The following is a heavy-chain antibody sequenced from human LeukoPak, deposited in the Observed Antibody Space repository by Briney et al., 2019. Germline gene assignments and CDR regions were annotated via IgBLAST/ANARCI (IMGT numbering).Heavy chain of an antibody. V-gene: IGHV3-69-1*02. D-gene: IGHD2-21*01. CDR1: GFTFSNSN. J-gene: IGHJ4*02. CDR3: AKALSIESSSPNGN. Sequence: GGSLRLSCAASGFTFSNSNMYWVRQAPGEGLEWVSSITITTYIYYADSVKGRFTISRDNAKNSLYLQMNSLRAEDTAIYYCAKALSIESSSPNGNWGRGTLVTVSS. CDR2: ITITTYI.